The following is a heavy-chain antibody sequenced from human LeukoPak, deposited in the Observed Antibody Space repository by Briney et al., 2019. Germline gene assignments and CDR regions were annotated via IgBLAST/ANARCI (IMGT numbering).Heavy chain of an antibody. CDR3: ARVTGTTGY. CDR2: INPNSGGT. V-gene: IGHV1-2*02. CDR1: GYTFTAYY. J-gene: IGHJ4*02. D-gene: IGHD1-7*01. Sequence: ASVKVSCKASGYTFTAYYIYWVRQAPGQGPEWMGWINPNSGGTNYAQKFQGRVTMTRDTSITTAYMDLSSLRSDDTAVYYCARVTGTTGYWGQGTLVTVSS.